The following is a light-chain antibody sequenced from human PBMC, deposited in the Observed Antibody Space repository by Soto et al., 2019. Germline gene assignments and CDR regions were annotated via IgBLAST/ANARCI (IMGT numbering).Light chain of an antibody. Sequence: EIMMTQSPATLSVTPGERATLSCRASQSISSNLAWYQQKPGQAPRLLVYGASTRATGIPARFSGSGSGTDFTLTISRLEPEDLAVYYCQQYGTSHRTFGQGTKVDI. CDR2: GAS. CDR3: QQYGTSHRT. J-gene: IGKJ1*01. V-gene: IGKV3-15*01. CDR1: QSISSN.